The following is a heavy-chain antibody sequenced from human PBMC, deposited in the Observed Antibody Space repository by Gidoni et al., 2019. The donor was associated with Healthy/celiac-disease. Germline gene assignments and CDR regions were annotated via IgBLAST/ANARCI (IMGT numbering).Heavy chain of an antibody. V-gene: IGHV4-39*01. Sequence: QLQLQESGPGLVKPSETLSLTCSVSGGSISSRSYYWGWIRQPPGKGLEWIGSIYYSGSTYYNPSRKSRVTISVDTSKNQFSLKLSAVTAADTAVYYCARTSKAYYYDSSGYYHWFQHWGQGTLVTVSS. CDR2: IYYSGST. J-gene: IGHJ1*01. CDR3: ARTSKAYYYDSSGYYHWFQH. CDR1: GGSISSRSYY. D-gene: IGHD3-22*01.